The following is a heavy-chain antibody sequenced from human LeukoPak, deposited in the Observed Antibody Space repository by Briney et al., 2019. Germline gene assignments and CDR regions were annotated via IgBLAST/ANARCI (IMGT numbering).Heavy chain of an antibody. CDR3: ARIVGYCSSNICFDY. Sequence: GASVKVSCKASGHTFTGYSIHWLRQAPGQGLEWMAWINPNSGDTNYAQKFQGRVTLTRDTSISTAYMELSRLRSDDTAVYYCARIVGYCSSNICFDYWGQGTLVTVSS. J-gene: IGHJ4*02. CDR2: INPNSGDT. D-gene: IGHD2-2*01. CDR1: GHTFTGYS. V-gene: IGHV1-2*02.